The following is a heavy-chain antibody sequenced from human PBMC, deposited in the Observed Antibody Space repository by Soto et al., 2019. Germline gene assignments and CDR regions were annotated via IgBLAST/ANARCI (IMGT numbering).Heavy chain of an antibody. D-gene: IGHD3-9*01. CDR1: GGTFSSYT. CDR2: IIPILGIA. CDR3: GRAIYDILTGYYIDY. J-gene: IGHJ4*02. V-gene: IGHV1-69*02. Sequence: SVKVSCKASGGTFSSYTISWVRQAPGQGLEWMGRIIPILGIANYAQKFQGRVTITADKSTSTAYMELSSLRSEDTAVYYCGRAIYDILTGYYIDYWGQGTLVTVSS.